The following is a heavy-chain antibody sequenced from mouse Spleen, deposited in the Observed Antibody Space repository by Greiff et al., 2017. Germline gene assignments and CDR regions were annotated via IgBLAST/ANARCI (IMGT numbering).Heavy chain of an antibody. D-gene: IGHD2-4*01. V-gene: IGHV1-61*01. CDR3: AREDYRGWYFDV. CDR1: GYTFTSYW. J-gene: IGHJ1*03. Sequence: QVQLQQPGAELVRPGSSVKLSCKASGYTFTSYWMDWVKQRPGQGLEWIGNIYPSDSETHYNQKFKDKATLTVDKSSSTAYMQLSSLTSEDSAVYYCAREDYRGWYFDVWGTGTTVTVSS. CDR2: IYPSDSET.